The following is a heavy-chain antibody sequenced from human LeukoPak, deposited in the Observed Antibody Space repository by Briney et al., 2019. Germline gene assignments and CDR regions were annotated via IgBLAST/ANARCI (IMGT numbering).Heavy chain of an antibody. J-gene: IGHJ5*02. Sequence: GASVKVSCKASGYTFTNYGISWVRQAPGQGLEWMGWISAYNGNTEYVQKFQGRVTMTTDTSTSTAYMELRSLRSDDTAVYYCARDLGRGRDWFDPWGQGTLVTVSS. D-gene: IGHD3-16*01. CDR2: ISAYNGNT. V-gene: IGHV1-18*01. CDR3: ARDLGRGRDWFDP. CDR1: GYTFTNYG.